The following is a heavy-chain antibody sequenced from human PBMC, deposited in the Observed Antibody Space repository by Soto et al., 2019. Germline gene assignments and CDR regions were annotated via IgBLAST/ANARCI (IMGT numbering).Heavy chain of an antibody. CDR3: ARPGGSGSQNWFDP. CDR1: GGSISSSSYD. CDR2: IYYSGST. V-gene: IGHV4-39*01. D-gene: IGHD3-10*01. Sequence: PSETLSLTCTVSGGSISSSSYDWGWIRQPPGKGLEWIGSIYYSGSTYYNPSLKSRVTISVDTSKNQFSLKLSSVTAADTAVYYCARPGGSGSQNWFDPWGQGTLVTVSS. J-gene: IGHJ5*02.